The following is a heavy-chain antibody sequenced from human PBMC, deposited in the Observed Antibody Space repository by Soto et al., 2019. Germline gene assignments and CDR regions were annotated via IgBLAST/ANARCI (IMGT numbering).Heavy chain of an antibody. CDR2: INHSGST. CDR1: GGSFSGYY. Sequence: SETLSLTCAVYGGSFSGYYWSWIRQPPGKGLEWIGEINHSGSTNYNPSLKSRVTISVGTSKNQFSLKLSSVTAEDTALYYCTRDIGGKGAYWGPGTLVTVSS. J-gene: IGHJ4*02. D-gene: IGHD3-10*01. V-gene: IGHV4-34*01. CDR3: TRDIGGKGAY.